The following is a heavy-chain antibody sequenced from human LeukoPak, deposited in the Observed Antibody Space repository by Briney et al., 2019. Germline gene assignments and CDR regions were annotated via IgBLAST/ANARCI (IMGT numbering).Heavy chain of an antibody. D-gene: IGHD1-26*01. V-gene: IGHV4-59*01. CDR1: GGSISSYY. CDR2: IYYSGST. Sequence: SETLSLTCTVSGGSISSYYWSWIRQPPGKGLEWIGYIYYSGSTNYNPSLKSRVTISVDTSKNQFSLKLSSVTAADTAVYYCARSSGISVDYWGQGTLLTVSS. CDR3: ARSSGISVDY. J-gene: IGHJ4*02.